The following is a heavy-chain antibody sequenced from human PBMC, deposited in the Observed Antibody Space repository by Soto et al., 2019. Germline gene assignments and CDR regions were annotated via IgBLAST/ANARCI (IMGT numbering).Heavy chain of an antibody. V-gene: IGHV4-4*07. CDR2: IDNSGST. CDR1: GGSISNYF. D-gene: IGHD3-3*01. J-gene: IGHJ4*02. Sequence: SETLCLTCTXSGGSISNYFCNWIRQPAGKGLEWIGRIDNSGSTNYNPSLKSRITMSADTSRNQFSLKLNSVTAADTAVYYCARGGQDFWSGPFDYWGQGALVTVSS. CDR3: ARGGQDFWSGPFDY.